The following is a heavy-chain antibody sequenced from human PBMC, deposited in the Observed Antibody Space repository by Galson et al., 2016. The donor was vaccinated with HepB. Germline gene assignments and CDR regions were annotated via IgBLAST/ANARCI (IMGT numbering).Heavy chain of an antibody. J-gene: IGHJ6*02. CDR2: ISYDGRKK. CDR3: AKDRGYYAMDV. D-gene: IGHD3-10*01. CDR1: GFTFNSYA. V-gene: IGHV3-30*04. Sequence: SLRLSCAASGFTFNSYAMHWVRQAPGKAPEWVAVISYDGRKKYYADSVKGRFTISRDESKKTLFLEMNSLRPEDTAVYHCAKDRGYYAMDVWGQGTTVTVSS.